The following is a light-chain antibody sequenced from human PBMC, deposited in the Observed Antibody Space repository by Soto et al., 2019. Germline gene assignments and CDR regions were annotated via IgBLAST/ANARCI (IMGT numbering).Light chain of an antibody. CDR1: QGLSTY. CDR2: AAS. J-gene: IGKJ3*01. V-gene: IGKV1-27*01. CDR3: QKYNSAPNT. Sequence: DIQMTQSPSSLSASVGDRVTITCRASQGLSTYLAWYQQKPGKVPKLLIYAASTLQSGVPSGFSGSGSGTDFTLTISSLQPEDVATYYCQKYNSAPNTFGPGTKVDIK.